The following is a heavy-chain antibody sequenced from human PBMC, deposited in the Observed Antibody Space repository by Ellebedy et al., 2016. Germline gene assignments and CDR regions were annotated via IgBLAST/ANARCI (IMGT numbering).Heavy chain of an antibody. Sequence: GGSLRLSCAASRFTFSSYWMGWVRQAPGKGLEWVANIRSDESEKYFKDSVKGRFTISRDKAKNSVYLQMNSLRVEDTAMYYCARYGLSGTFDLWGQGTPVTVSS. CDR2: IRSDESEK. CDR3: ARYGLSGTFDL. J-gene: IGHJ4*02. V-gene: IGHV3-7*03. CDR1: RFTFSSYW. D-gene: IGHD3-10*01.